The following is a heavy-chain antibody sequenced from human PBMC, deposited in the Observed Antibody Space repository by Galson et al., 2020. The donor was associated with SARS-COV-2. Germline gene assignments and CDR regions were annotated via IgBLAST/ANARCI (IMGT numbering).Heavy chain of an antibody. CDR2: IYSEASST. D-gene: IGHD7-27*01. J-gene: IGHJ4*02. V-gene: IGHV3-74*01. CDR1: GFTFSSYW. CDR3: ARGDMGNDYFDY. Sequence: GGSLRLSCAASGFTFSSYWMHWVRQAPGEGRVWVSRIYSEASSTSYADSVKGRFTISGDNAKNTLYLQMNSLRAEDTAVYYCARGDMGNDYFDYWGQGTLVTVSS.